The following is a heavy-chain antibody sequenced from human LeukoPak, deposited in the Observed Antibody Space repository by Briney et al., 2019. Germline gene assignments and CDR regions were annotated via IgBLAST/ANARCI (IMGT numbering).Heavy chain of an antibody. CDR1: GYTFTSYG. D-gene: IGHD3-10*01. Sequence: ASVKVSCKASGYTFTSYGISWVRQAPGQGLEWMGWISAYNGNTNYAQKLQGRVTMTTDTSTSTAYMELRSLRSDDTAVYYCARDVPLPHYGSGTPPFDYWGQGTLVTVSS. J-gene: IGHJ4*02. V-gene: IGHV1-18*04. CDR3: ARDVPLPHYGSGTPPFDY. CDR2: ISAYNGNT.